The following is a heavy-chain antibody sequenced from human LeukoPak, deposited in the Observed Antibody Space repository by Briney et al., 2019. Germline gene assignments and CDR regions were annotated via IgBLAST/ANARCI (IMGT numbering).Heavy chain of an antibody. CDR3: AGKLRYFDWTPGTLDY. D-gene: IGHD3-9*01. V-gene: IGHV4-34*01. CDR1: GGSFSGYY. J-gene: IGHJ4*02. CDR2: INHSGST. Sequence: SETLSLTCAVYGGSFSGYYWSWIRQPPGKGLEWIGEINHSGSTNYNPSLKSRVTISVDTSKNQFSLKLSSVTAADTAVYYCAGKLRYFDWTPGTLDYWGQGTLVTVSS.